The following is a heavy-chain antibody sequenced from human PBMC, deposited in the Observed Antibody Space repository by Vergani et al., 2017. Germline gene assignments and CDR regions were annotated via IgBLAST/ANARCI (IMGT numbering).Heavy chain of an antibody. V-gene: IGHV7-4-1*02. Sequence: QVQLVQSGAEVKKPGSSVKVSCKASGGTFSSYAMNWVRQAPGQGLEWMGWINTNTGNPTYAQGFTGRFVFSLDTSVSTAYLQISSLKAEDTAVYYCARGGHYYGSGSYYKGAGYYYYGMDVWGQGTTVTVSS. CDR2: INTNTGNP. D-gene: IGHD3-10*01. CDR1: GGTFSSYA. CDR3: ARGGHYYGSGSYYKGAGYYYYGMDV. J-gene: IGHJ6*02.